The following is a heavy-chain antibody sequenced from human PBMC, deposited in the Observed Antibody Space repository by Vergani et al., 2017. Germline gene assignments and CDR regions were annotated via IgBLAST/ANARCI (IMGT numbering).Heavy chain of an antibody. Sequence: QLQLPESGPGLVKPSETLSLTCTVSGVSLGSNSYYWGWIRQPPGKGLEWIGTIYYTGTTYYNEAHKSRLTISVDTSKNQFSLKLTSVTAADAAVYYCTRHGRSGWAGYFQHWGQGTLVTASS. V-gene: IGHV4-39*01. CDR1: GVSLGSNSYY. CDR3: TRHGRSGWAGYFQH. J-gene: IGHJ1*01. D-gene: IGHD6-19*01. CDR2: IYYTGTT.